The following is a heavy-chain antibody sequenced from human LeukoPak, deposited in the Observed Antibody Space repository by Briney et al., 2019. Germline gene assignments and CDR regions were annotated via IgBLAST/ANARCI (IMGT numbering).Heavy chain of an antibody. D-gene: IGHD5-18*01. J-gene: IGHJ3*02. CDR2: ISGPGTTK. CDR3: ARGKYTAAFDI. CDR1: GFTFSDYY. Sequence: GGSLRLSCAASGFTFSDYYMTWLRQAPGKGLEWVSYISGPGTTKSYADSVKGRFTISRDNAKNSLYLQVNRLRDEDTAVYYGARGKYTAAFDIWGQGTMVTVSS. V-gene: IGHV3-11*04.